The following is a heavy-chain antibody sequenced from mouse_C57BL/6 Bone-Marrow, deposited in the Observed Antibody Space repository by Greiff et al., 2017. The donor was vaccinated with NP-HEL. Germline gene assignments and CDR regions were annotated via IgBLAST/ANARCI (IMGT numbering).Heavy chain of an antibody. D-gene: IGHD1-1*01. J-gene: IGHJ3*01. Sequence: EVQGVESGGGLVKPGGSLKLSCAASGFTFSSYAMSWVRQTPEKRLEWVATISDGGSYIYYPDNVKGRFTISRDNAKNNLYLQMSHLKSEDTAMYYCARDYYGSIPAYWGQGTLVTVSA. CDR1: GFTFSSYA. V-gene: IGHV5-4*01. CDR2: ISDGGSYI. CDR3: ARDYYGSIPAY.